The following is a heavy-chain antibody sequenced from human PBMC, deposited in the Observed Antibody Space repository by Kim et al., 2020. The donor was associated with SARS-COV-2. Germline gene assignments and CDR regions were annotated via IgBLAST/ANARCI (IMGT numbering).Heavy chain of an antibody. CDR3: AKALSPYYYDSSDEYPPGY. Sequence: GGSLRLSCAASGFTFDDYTMHWVRQAPGKGLEWVSLISWDGGSTYYADSVKGRFTISRDNSKNSLYLQMNSLRTEDTALYYCAKALSPYYYDSSDEYPPGYWGQGTLVTVSS. CDR1: GFTFDDYT. J-gene: IGHJ4*02. CDR2: ISWDGGST. V-gene: IGHV3-43*01. D-gene: IGHD3-22*01.